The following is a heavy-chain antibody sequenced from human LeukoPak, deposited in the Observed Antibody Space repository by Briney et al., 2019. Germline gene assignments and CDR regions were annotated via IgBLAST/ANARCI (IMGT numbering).Heavy chain of an antibody. D-gene: IGHD6-19*01. Sequence: QSLKISCKGSGYSFTSYRIGWVRQMPGKGLEWMWIIYPCDSDTRYSPSFQGQVTISADKSISTDYLQWSSLKASDTAMYYCARPSSSGWYSDAFDIWGQGTMVTVSS. J-gene: IGHJ3*02. CDR2: IYPCDSDT. V-gene: IGHV5-51*01. CDR1: GYSFTSYR. CDR3: ARPSSSGWYSDAFDI.